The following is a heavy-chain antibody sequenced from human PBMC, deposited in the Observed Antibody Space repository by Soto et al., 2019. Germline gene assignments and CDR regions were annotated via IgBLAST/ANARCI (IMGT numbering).Heavy chain of an antibody. CDR1: GFTFSNAW. CDR2: IKSRTNGGTT. Sequence: PGGSLRLSCAASGFTFSNAWMSWVRQAPGKGLEWVGRIKSRTNGGTTDYAAPVKGRFTISRDDSKTTLYLQMNSLRTEDIAVYYCTTDDPINRSWGQGTLVTVSS. V-gene: IGHV3-15*01. J-gene: IGHJ5*02. CDR3: TTDDPINRS.